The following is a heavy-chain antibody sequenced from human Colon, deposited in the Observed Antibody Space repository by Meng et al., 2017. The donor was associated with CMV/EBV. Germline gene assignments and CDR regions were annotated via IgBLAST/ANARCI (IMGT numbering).Heavy chain of an antibody. CDR2: INHSGST. Sequence: QVQLQRGGAGLLKPSETLSLSCAVYGWSFSGYYWSWIRQPPGKGLEWIGEINHSGSTNYNPSLKSRVTISVDTSKNQFSLKLSSVTAADTAVYYCARGLYGSGRHQIDYWGQGTLVTVSS. V-gene: IGHV4-34*01. CDR1: GWSFSGYY. CDR3: ARGLYGSGRHQIDY. D-gene: IGHD3-10*01. J-gene: IGHJ4*02.